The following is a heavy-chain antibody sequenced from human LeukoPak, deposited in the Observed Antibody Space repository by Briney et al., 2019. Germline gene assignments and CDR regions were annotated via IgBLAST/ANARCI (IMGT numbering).Heavy chain of an antibody. J-gene: IGHJ5*02. D-gene: IGHD2-15*01. CDR2: INHSGST. CDR3: ARGRRGGLAADNWFDP. CDR1: GGSFSGYY. V-gene: IGHV4-34*01. Sequence: PSETLSLTCAVYGGSFSGYYWSWIRQPPGKGLEWIGEINHSGSTNYNPSLKSRVTISVDTSKNQFSLKLSSVTAADTAVYYCARGRRGGLAADNWFDPWGQGTPVTVSS.